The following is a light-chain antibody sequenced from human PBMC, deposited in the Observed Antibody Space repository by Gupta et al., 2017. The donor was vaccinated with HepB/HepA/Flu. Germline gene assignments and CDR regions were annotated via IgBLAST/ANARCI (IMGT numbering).Light chain of an antibody. CDR2: RTN. Sequence: QPVLTQPPSVSATPGQTVTISCSGSSSNIETKYVHWYQQHPGTAPKLLIYRTNQRPSGIPDRFSGSKSGTSASLAISGLRSEDEADYYCASWDDFFNGPRAFGGGTKLTVL. J-gene: IGLJ2*01. CDR1: SSNIETKY. V-gene: IGLV1-47*01. CDR3: ASWDDFFNGPRA.